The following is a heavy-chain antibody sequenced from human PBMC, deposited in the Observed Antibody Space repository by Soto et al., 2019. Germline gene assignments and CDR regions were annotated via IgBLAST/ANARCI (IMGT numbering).Heavy chain of an antibody. Sequence: QVQLVQSGAEVKKPGASVRVSCKPSGYTLRNYAIHWVRQAAGQSLEWLAWIDPGSGRATYSQKVQGRIIVTSDNSATAFHMDLPSLASEDTAVYFCTRDLNGGNPFDYWGQGALVIVSS. CDR3: TRDLNGGNPFDY. V-gene: IGHV1-3*01. J-gene: IGHJ4*02. D-gene: IGHD2-8*01. CDR1: GYTLRNYA. CDR2: IDPGSGRA.